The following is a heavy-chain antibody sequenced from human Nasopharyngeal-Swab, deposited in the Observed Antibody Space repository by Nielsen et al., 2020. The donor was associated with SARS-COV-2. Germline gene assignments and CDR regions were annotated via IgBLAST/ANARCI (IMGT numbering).Heavy chain of an antibody. CDR2: ISYDGSNK. Sequence: GGSLRLSCAASGFTFSSYAMHWVRQAPGKGLEWVAVISYDGSNKYYADSVKGRFTISRDNSKNTLYLQMNSLRAEDTAVYYCARDGQQQPGHWYYYMDVWAKGTTVTVSS. CDR1: GFTFSSYA. V-gene: IGHV3-30-3*01. J-gene: IGHJ6*03. D-gene: IGHD6-13*01. CDR3: ARDGQQQPGHWYYYMDV.